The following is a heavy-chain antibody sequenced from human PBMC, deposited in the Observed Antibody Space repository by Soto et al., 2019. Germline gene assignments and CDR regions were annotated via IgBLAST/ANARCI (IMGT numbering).Heavy chain of an antibody. CDR3: ACGSYPYYYCCYGMDD. V-gene: IGHV4-34*01. Sequence: SETLSLTCAVYGGSFSGYYWSWIRQPPGKGLEWIGEINHSGSTNYNPSLKSGVTISVDTSKNHFSQKLSSVTAADTAVYYCACGSYPYYYCCYGMDDWGQGTTVTVSS. CDR2: INHSGST. D-gene: IGHD1-26*01. CDR1: GGSFSGYY. J-gene: IGHJ6*02.